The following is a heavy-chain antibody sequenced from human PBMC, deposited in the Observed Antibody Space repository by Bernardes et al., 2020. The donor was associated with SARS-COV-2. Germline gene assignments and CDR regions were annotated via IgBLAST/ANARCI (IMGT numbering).Heavy chain of an antibody. J-gene: IGHJ4*02. D-gene: IGHD1-1*01. Sequence: GGSLRLSCTSSGFNFGDYGMSWFHQAPGKGLEWVGLIRSEAYGGTTEYTATVDGRFTISRDDSKGVAYLQMNSLKSEDTAVYYCSRGLPARWRQLDFDYWGQGNLVTVSS. CDR1: GFNFGDYG. V-gene: IGHV3-49*01. CDR2: IRSEAYGGTT. CDR3: SRGLPARWRQLDFDY.